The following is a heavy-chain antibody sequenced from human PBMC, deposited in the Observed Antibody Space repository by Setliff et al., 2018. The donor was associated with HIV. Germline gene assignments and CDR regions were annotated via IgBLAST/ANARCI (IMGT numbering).Heavy chain of an antibody. D-gene: IGHD1-26*01. CDR3: ARRTFGSGRIDP. CDR2: IHTSGST. Sequence: SETLSLTCTVSGGSISSGSYYWSWIRQPAGKGLEWIGQIHTSGSTNYNPSLESRVIILVDTSKNQFSLKLTSVNAADTGMYYCARRTFGSGRIDPWGQGTLVTVSS. J-gene: IGHJ5*02. CDR1: GGSISSGSYY. V-gene: IGHV4-61*09.